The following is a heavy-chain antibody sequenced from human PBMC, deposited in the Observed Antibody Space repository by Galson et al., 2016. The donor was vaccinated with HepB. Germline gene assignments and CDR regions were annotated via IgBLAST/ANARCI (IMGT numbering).Heavy chain of an antibody. D-gene: IGHD6-13*01. J-gene: IGHJ4*02. CDR1: GGSISSVGYA. V-gene: IGHV4-30-2*01. CDR2: IYQSGKT. Sequence: TLSLTCAVSGGSISSVGYAWSWIWQPPGKGLEWIGYIYQSGKTYYNASLKSRVTISIDRSKNQFSLQLTSVTAADTAVYYCARVTIAAAGSSDSWGQGTLVSVSS. CDR3: ARVTIAAAGSSDS.